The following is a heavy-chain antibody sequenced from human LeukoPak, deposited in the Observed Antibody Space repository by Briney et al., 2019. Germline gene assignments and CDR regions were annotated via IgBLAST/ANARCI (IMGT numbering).Heavy chain of an antibody. CDR1: GFTFSCYG. Sequence: GGSLRLSCAASGFTFSCYGMHWVRQAPGKGLEWLAVIWYDGNYKYYADSVKGRFTISRDNSKNTLYLQMNSLRAEDTAVYYCAKSGTVTISYYYMDVWGKGTTVTVSS. CDR3: AKSGTVTISYYYMDV. V-gene: IGHV3-33*06. CDR2: IWYDGNYK. J-gene: IGHJ6*03. D-gene: IGHD4-17*01.